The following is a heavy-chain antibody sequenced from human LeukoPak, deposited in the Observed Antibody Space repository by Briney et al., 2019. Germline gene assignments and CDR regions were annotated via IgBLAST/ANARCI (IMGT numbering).Heavy chain of an antibody. Sequence: GESLKISCKGSGYSFTSYWIGWVRQMPGKGLEWMGIIYPGDSDTRYSPSFQGQVTISADKSISTAYLQWSGLKASDTAMYYCARLELERDCYYGMDVWGQGTTVTVSS. D-gene: IGHD1-1*01. J-gene: IGHJ6*02. V-gene: IGHV5-51*01. CDR3: ARLELERDCYYGMDV. CDR2: IYPGDSDT. CDR1: GYSFTSYW.